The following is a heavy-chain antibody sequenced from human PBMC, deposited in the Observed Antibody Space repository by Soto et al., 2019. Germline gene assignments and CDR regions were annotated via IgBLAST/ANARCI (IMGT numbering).Heavy chain of an antibody. CDR3: ARAVYYDFWSGPTGGFDY. J-gene: IGHJ4*02. CDR2: INSDGSST. CDR1: GLTFSSYW. Sequence: PGGSLRLSCAASGLTFSSYWMHWVRQAPGKGLVWVSRINSDGSSTSYADSVKGRFTISRDNAKNTLYLQMNSLRAEDTAVYYCARAVYYDFWSGPTGGFDYWGQGTLVTVSS. V-gene: IGHV3-74*01. D-gene: IGHD3-3*01.